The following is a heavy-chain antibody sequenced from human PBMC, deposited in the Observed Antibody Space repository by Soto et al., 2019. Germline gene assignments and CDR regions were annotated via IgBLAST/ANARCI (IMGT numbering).Heavy chain of an antibody. CDR3: VVTVTTDDF. V-gene: IGHV4-30-4*01. CDR1: GASVNTGDYY. Sequence: VQLQGSGPGLVKPSQTLSLTCTVSGASVNTGDYYWRYLRQSPGKGLEWLGYIFYSGDTYYNPALKRRATLSLTTSRNQISLTLTSVTDADPAVYFCVVTVTTDDFWGQGTLVSVSS. D-gene: IGHD1-20*01. J-gene: IGHJ1*01. CDR2: IFYSGDT.